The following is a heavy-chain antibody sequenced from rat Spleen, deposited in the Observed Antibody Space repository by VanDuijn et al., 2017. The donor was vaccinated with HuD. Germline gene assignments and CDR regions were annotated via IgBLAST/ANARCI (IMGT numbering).Heavy chain of an antibody. Sequence: EVQLVESGGGLVQPGGSLRLSCVASGFTFKNYWMTWIRQAPGKGLEWVASITNASGRTYYPDSVKGRFTISRDTAQNTLYLQMNSLRSEDTATYYCAKDKGEYNNLFDYWGQGVMVTVTS. V-gene: IGHV5-31*01. CDR3: AKDKGEYNNLFDY. D-gene: IGHD1-10*01. J-gene: IGHJ2*01. CDR1: GFTFKNYW. CDR2: ITNASGRT.